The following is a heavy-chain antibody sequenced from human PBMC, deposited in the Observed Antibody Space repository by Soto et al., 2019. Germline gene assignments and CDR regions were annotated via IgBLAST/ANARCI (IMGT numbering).Heavy chain of an antibody. V-gene: IGHV3-30-3*01. J-gene: IGHJ6*02. CDR2: ISYDGSNK. D-gene: IGHD5-18*01. CDR1: GFTFSSYA. CDR3: ARDPRGKGYSYGLWYYYYYYGMDV. Sequence: QVQLVESGGGVVQPGRSLRLSCAASGFTFSSYAMHWVRQAPGKGLEWVAVISYDGSNKYYADSVKGRFTISRDNSKHTLYLQMNSLRAEDTAVYYCARDPRGKGYSYGLWYYYYYYGMDVWGQGTTVTVSS.